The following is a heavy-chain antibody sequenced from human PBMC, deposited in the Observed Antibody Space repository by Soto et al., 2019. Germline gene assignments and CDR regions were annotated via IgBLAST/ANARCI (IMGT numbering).Heavy chain of an antibody. CDR3: ASPIAAADPYYYGMDV. D-gene: IGHD6-13*01. CDR1: CGSISSYY. J-gene: IGHJ6*02. CDR2: IYYSGST. Sequence: SETLSLTCTGSCGSISSYYWSWIRQPPGKGLEWIGYIYYSGSTNYNPSLKSRVTISVDTSKNQFSLKLSSVTAADTAVYYCASPIAAADPYYYGMDVWGQGTTVTVS. V-gene: IGHV4-59*01.